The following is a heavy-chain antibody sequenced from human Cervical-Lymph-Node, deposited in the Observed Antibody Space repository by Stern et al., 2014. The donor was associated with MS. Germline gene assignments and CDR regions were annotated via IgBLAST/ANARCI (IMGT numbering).Heavy chain of an antibody. CDR3: AKGARGVTIFDY. Sequence: VQLVESGAGLVQPGRSLRLSCAASGFTFDDYAMHWVRQAPRKGLERVSGISCDSGSIGYSDSVKGRFTISRDNAKNSLYLQMNSLRAEDTALYYCAKGARGVTIFDYWGQGTLVTVSS. D-gene: IGHD4-23*01. CDR2: ISCDSGSI. CDR1: GFTFDDYA. V-gene: IGHV3-9*01. J-gene: IGHJ4*02.